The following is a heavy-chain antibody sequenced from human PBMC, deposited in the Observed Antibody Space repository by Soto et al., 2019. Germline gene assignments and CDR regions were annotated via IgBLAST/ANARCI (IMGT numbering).Heavy chain of an antibody. V-gene: IGHV4-31*03. J-gene: IGHJ4*02. D-gene: IGHD6-13*01. CDR3: AIAAAGTVDY. Sequence: SETLSLTCTVSGGSISSGGYYWSWIRQHPGKGLEWIGYIYYSGSTYYNPSLKSRVTISIDTSKNQFSLKLSSVTAADTAVYYCAIAAAGTVDYWGQGTLVTVSS. CDR1: GGSISSGGYY. CDR2: IYYSGST.